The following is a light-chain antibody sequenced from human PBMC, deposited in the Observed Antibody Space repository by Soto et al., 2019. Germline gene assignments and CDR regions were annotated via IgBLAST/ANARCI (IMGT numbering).Light chain of an antibody. CDR1: SSNIGAGYD. CDR2: GNS. Sequence: QSVLTQPPSVSGAPGQRVTISCTGSSSNIGAGYDVHWYQQLPGTAPKLLLYGNSNRPSAVPDRFSGSKSGTSASLAITGLQAEDEADYYCQSYDSSLSGTYVFGTGTKVTVL. J-gene: IGLJ1*01. V-gene: IGLV1-40*01. CDR3: QSYDSSLSGTYV.